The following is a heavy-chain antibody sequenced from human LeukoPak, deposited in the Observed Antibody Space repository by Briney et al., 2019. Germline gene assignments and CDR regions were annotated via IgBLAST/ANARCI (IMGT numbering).Heavy chain of an antibody. Sequence: ASVKVSCKASGYTFTSYGINWVRQATGQGLEWMGWMNPNSGNTGYAQKFQGRVTMTRNTSISTAYMELSSLRSEDTAVYYYARLGRTPRPDYYYYMDVWGKGTTVTVSS. CDR2: MNPNSGNT. CDR1: GYTFTSYG. V-gene: IGHV1-8*02. CDR3: ARLGRTPRPDYYYYMDV. J-gene: IGHJ6*03.